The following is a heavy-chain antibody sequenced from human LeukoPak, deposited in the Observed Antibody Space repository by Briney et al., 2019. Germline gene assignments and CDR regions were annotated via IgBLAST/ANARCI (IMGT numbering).Heavy chain of an antibody. CDR1: GFTFSSYW. V-gene: IGHV3-74*01. Sequence: TGGSLRLSCAASGFTFSSYWMHWVRQAPGKGLVWVSRINSDGSSTSYADSVKGRFTISRDNAKNTLYLQMNSLRAEDTAVYYCARDQETESYYYDSSGYYPIDWGQGTLVTVSS. CDR2: INSDGSST. D-gene: IGHD3-22*01. CDR3: ARDQETESYYYDSSGYYPID. J-gene: IGHJ4*02.